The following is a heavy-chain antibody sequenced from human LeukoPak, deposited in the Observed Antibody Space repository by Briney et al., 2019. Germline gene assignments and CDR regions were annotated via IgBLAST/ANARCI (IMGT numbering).Heavy chain of an antibody. D-gene: IGHD3-3*01. V-gene: IGHV4-4*07. CDR2: IYTSGST. J-gene: IGHJ6*03. Sequence: SSETLSLTCTVSGGSISSYYWSWIRQPAGKGLEWIGRIYTSGSTNYNPSLKSRVTMSVGTSKNQFSLKLSSVTAADTAVYYCARDLGTIFGVVIPGHMDVWGKGTTVTVSS. CDR3: ARDLGTIFGVVIPGHMDV. CDR1: GGSISSYY.